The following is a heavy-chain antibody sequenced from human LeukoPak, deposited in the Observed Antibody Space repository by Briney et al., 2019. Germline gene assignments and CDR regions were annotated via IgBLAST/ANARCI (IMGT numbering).Heavy chain of an antibody. V-gene: IGHV3-33*01. CDR2: IWYDGSNK. Sequence: GRSLRLSCAASGFTFSSYGMHWVRQAPGKGLEWVAVIWYDGSNKYYADSVKGRFTISRDNSKNTLYLQMNSLRAEDTAVYYCARAPREGSSGYVGYYLDYWGQGTLVTVSS. D-gene: IGHD3-22*01. CDR1: GFTFSSYG. CDR3: ARAPREGSSGYVGYYLDY. J-gene: IGHJ4*02.